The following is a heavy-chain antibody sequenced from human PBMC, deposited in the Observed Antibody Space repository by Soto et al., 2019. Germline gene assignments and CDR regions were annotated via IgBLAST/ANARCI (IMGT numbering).Heavy chain of an antibody. CDR3: ARARWYDAFDV. V-gene: IGHV4-38-2*02. Sequence: LETLSLTSSVSGFFISSGNYWGWIRKPPGKGLEWIGSIFHGGNTYYNPSLKSRVTISVDMSKNQFSLKLNSVTAADTAVYYCARARWYDAFDVWGQGTVVTVS. D-gene: IGHD2-15*01. CDR1: GFFISSGNY. J-gene: IGHJ3*01. CDR2: IFHGGNT.